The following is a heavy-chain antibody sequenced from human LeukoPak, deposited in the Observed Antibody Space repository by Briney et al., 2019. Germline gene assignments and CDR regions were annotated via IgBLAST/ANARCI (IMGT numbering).Heavy chain of an antibody. CDR1: GFTVSSNY. J-gene: IGHJ5*02. CDR2: IYSGGST. V-gene: IGHV3-53*01. CDR3: ARVISGSYSPGWFDP. D-gene: IGHD1-26*01. Sequence: GGSLRLSCAASGFTVSSNYMSWVRQAPGKGLEWGSVIYSGGSTYSADSVKGRFTISRDNSKNTLYLQMNSLRAEDTAVYYCARVISGSYSPGWFDPWGQGTPVTVSS.